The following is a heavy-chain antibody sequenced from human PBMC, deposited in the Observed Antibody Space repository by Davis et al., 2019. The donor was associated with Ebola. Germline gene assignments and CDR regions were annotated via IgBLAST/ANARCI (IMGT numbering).Heavy chain of an antibody. D-gene: IGHD3-22*01. CDR3: ARDRYYDSTGYTHFFDY. CDR1: GFPFNSFS. CDR2: IYSGGNR. Sequence: GESLKISCATSGFPFNSFSMSWVRQPPGKGLEWVAVIYSGGNRYYADSVKGRSTISRDNSKDTVYLQMNNLRVEDTAVYSCARDRYYDSTGYTHFFDYWGQETLVTVSS. V-gene: IGHV3-53*01. J-gene: IGHJ4*02.